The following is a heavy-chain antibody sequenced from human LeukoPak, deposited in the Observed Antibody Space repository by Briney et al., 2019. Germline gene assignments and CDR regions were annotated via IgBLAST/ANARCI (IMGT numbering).Heavy chain of an antibody. Sequence: SETLSLTCTVSGGSVTSRSYYWGWIRQPPGKGLEWIGSMYYSWSTYHNPSLKSRVTISIDTSKNQFTLKLSSVTAADTAVYYCSRGRFLDAFEIWGQGTMVTVSS. CDR1: GGSVTSRSYY. CDR3: SRGRFLDAFEI. D-gene: IGHD3-3*01. J-gene: IGHJ3*02. V-gene: IGHV4-39*06. CDR2: MYYSWST.